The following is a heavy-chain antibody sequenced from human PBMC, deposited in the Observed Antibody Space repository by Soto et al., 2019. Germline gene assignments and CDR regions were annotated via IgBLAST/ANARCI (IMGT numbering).Heavy chain of an antibody. J-gene: IGHJ6*02. Sequence: EVQLLESGGGLVQPGGSLRLSCAASGFTFSNYAMSWVRQAPGKGLEWVSAICGSGSSTYSADSVKGRFTISRDNSKNTLYLQMNSLRAEVTAVYYCAYFTAVSYYYGMDVWGQGTKFTDSS. CDR3: AYFTAVSYYYGMDV. CDR1: GFTFSNYA. D-gene: IGHD4-4*01. V-gene: IGHV3-23*01. CDR2: ICGSGSST.